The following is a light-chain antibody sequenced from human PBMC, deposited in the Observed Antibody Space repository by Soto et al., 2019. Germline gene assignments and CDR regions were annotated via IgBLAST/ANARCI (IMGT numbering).Light chain of an antibody. CDR2: GAS. V-gene: IGKV3-15*01. J-gene: IGKJ1*01. CDR3: QQYNDWPPT. CDR1: QSVSSK. Sequence: ETVMTQSPATLPVSPGERATLSCRPSQSVSSKLAWYQQKPGQAPRLLIYGASTRASGIPARFSGGGSGTEFTLTISSLQSEDFAVYYCQQYNDWPPTFGQGTKVDIK.